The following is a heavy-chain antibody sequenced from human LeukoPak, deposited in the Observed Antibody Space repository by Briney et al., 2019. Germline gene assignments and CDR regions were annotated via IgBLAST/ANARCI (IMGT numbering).Heavy chain of an antibody. CDR3: ARGTWMYYFDY. Sequence: SETLSLTCTVSGGSISSYYWSWIRQPPGKGLEWIGYIYYSGSTNYNPSLKSRVTISVDTSKNQFSLKLSSVTAADTAVYYCARGTWMYYFDYWGQGTLVTVSS. J-gene: IGHJ4*02. CDR1: GGSISSYY. V-gene: IGHV4-59*08. CDR2: IYYSGST. D-gene: IGHD5-12*01.